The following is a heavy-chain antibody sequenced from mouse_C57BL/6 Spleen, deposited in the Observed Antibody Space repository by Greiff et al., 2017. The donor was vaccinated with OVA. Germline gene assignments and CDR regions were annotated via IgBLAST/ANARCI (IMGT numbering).Heavy chain of an antibody. V-gene: IGHV1-69*01. Sequence: QVQLQQPGAELVMPGASVKLSCKASGYTFTSYWMHWVKQRPGQGLEWIGEIDPSDSYTNYNQKFKGKSTLTVDKSSSTAYMQLSSLAAEDSAVYYCARSDYYGSSPCVWGTGTTVTVAS. CDR3: ARSDYYGSSPCV. D-gene: IGHD1-1*01. CDR1: GYTFTSYW. J-gene: IGHJ1*03. CDR2: IDPSDSYT.